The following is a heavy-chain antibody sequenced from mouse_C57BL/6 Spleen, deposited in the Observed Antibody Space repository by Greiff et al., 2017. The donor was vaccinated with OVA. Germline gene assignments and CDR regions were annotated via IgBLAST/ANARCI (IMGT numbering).Heavy chain of an antibody. CDR2: INPYNGGT. D-gene: IGHD1-1*01. Sequence: EVQLVESGPVLVKPGASVKMSCKASGYTFTDYYMNWVKQSHGKSLEWIGVINPYNGGTSYNQKFKGKATLTVDKSSSTAYMELNSLTSEDSAVYYCARRDYYYGSSSYAMDYWGQGTSVTVSS. J-gene: IGHJ4*01. CDR1: GYTFTDYY. V-gene: IGHV1-19*01. CDR3: ARRDYYYGSSSYAMDY.